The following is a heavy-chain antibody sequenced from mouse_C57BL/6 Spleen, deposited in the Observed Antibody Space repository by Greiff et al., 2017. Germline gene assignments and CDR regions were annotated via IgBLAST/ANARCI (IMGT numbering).Heavy chain of an antibody. CDR1: GYTFTNYW. Sequence: QVQLQQSGAELVRPGSSVKLSCKASGYTFTNYWMNWVKQRPGQGLEWIGNIYPSDSETHYNQKFKDKATLTVDQSASTAYLQLSSLTYEDSAVYYCARSEDYYGSSRDYWGQGTPLTVSA. J-gene: IGHJ2*01. CDR3: ARSEDYYGSSRDY. CDR2: IYPSDSET. V-gene: IGHV1-61*01. D-gene: IGHD1-1*01.